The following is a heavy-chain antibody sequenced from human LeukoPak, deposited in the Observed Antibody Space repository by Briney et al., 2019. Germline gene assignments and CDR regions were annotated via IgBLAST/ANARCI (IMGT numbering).Heavy chain of an antibody. V-gene: IGHV3-23*01. D-gene: IGHD6-19*01. Sequence: PGGSLRLSCAASGFTFSSYAMNWVRQAPGKGLEWVSTFSGSGDTTYYAAALKGRFAISTDNSKNTLYLQMDSLRAEDTAVYYCAKSYSSGWFGLYFDSWGQGTLVTVSS. CDR2: FSGSGDTT. CDR1: GFTFSSYA. J-gene: IGHJ4*02. CDR3: AKSYSSGWFGLYFDS.